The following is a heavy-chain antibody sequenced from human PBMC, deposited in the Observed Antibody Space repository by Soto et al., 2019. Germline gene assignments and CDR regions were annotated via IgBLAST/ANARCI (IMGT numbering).Heavy chain of an antibody. Sequence: ASVKVSCKASGYTFTSYGISWVLQAPGQGLEWMGWISAYNGNTNYAQKLQGRVTMTTDTSTSTAYMELRSLRSDDTAVYYCARENPDCGGSCPGVYYYYGMDVWGQGTTVTVSS. D-gene: IGHD2-15*01. J-gene: IGHJ6*02. CDR1: GYTFTSYG. V-gene: IGHV1-18*01. CDR3: ARENPDCGGSCPGVYYYYGMDV. CDR2: ISAYNGNT.